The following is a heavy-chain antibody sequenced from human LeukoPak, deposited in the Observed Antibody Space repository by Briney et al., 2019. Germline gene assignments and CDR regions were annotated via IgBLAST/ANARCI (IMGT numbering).Heavy chain of an antibody. D-gene: IGHD3-16*02. Sequence: PGGSLRLSCAASGFRFGSQAMHWIRQAPGKGLEWVAVISYDGSNKYYADSVKGRFTISRDNSKNTLYLQMNSLRAEDTAVYYCARVNGTYYDYVWGSYRYWGPIDYWGQGTLVTVSS. CDR2: ISYDGSNK. CDR1: GFRFGSQA. V-gene: IGHV3-30-3*01. J-gene: IGHJ4*02. CDR3: ARVNGTYYDYVWGSYRYWGPIDY.